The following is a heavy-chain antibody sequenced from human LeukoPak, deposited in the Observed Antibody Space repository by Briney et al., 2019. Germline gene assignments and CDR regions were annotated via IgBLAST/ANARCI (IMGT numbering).Heavy chain of an antibody. CDR3: ARSPTAINGYFDP. D-gene: IGHD2-2*01. CDR1: GFTFSSYA. V-gene: IGHV3-23*01. CDR2: ISGGGGTI. Sequence: QPGGSLRLSCAASGFTFSSYAMNWVRQAPGKGLEWVSVISGGGGTIYYADSVKGRFTISRDNSKNTLYLQMNSLRAEDTAVYHCARSPTAINGYFDPWGQGTLVTVSS. J-gene: IGHJ5*02.